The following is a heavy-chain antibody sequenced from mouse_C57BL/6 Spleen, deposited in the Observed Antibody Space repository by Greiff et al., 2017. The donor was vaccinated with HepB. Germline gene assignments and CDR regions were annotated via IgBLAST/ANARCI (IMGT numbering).Heavy chain of an antibody. D-gene: IGHD1-1*01. V-gene: IGHV5-17*01. Sequence: EVQGVESGGGLVKPGGSLKLSCAASGFTFSDYGMHWVRQAPEKGLEWVAYISSGSSTIYYADTVKGRFTISRDNAKNTLFLQMTSLRSEDTAMYYCARGGTTVVALYYYAMDYWGQGTSVTVSS. CDR2: ISSGSSTI. CDR1: GFTFSDYG. CDR3: ARGGTTVVALYYYAMDY. J-gene: IGHJ4*01.